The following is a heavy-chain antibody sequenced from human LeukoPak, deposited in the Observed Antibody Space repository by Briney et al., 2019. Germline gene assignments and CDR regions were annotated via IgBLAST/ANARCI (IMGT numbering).Heavy chain of an antibody. J-gene: IGHJ4*02. CDR1: GGTFSSYA. CDR3: ARVPYCSGGSCLLRGYYFYY. D-gene: IGHD2-15*01. CDR2: IIPIFGTA. Sequence: SVKVSCKASGGTFSSYAISWVRQAPGQGLEWMGGIIPIFGTANYAQKFQGRVTITADECTSTGYMELSSLRSEDTAVYYCARVPYCSGGSCLLRGYYFYYWGQGTLVTVSS. V-gene: IGHV1-69*01.